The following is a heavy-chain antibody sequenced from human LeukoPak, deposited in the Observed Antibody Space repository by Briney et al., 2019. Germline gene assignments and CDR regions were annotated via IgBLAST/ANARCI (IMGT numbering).Heavy chain of an antibody. J-gene: IGHJ4*02. CDR3: ATGPNYGSGSLDY. V-gene: IGHV4-30-2*01. CDR1: GGSICSGGYS. CDR2: IYHSGST. Sequence: SETLSLTCAVSGGSICSGGYSWSWIRQPPGKGLEWIGYIYHSGSTYYNPSLKSRVTTSVDRSKNQFSLKLSSVTAADTAVYYCATGPNYGSGSLDYWGQGTLVTVSS. D-gene: IGHD3-10*01.